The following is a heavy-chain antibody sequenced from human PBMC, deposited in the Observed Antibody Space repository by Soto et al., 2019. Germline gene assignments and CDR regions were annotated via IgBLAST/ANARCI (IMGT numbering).Heavy chain of an antibody. J-gene: IGHJ4*02. CDR1: GFTFSSYS. V-gene: IGHV3-21*01. D-gene: IGHD3-22*01. Sequence: GGSLRLSCAASGFTFSSYSMNWVRQAPGKGLEWVSSISSSSSYIYYADSVKGRFTISRDNAKNSLYLQMNSLRAEDTAVYYCARSITMIVVGTLGYWGQGTLVTVSS. CDR3: ARSITMIVVGTLGY. CDR2: ISSSSSYI.